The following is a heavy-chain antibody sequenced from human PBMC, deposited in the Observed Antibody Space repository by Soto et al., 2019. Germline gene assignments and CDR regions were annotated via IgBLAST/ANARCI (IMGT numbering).Heavy chain of an antibody. V-gene: IGHV4-59*01. CDR3: ARAVLPATAPFDY. CDR2: IYYSGST. CDR1: GGSISNYY. J-gene: IGHJ4*02. D-gene: IGHD2-2*01. Sequence: QVQLQESGPRLVKPSETLSLTCIVSGGSISNYYWSWIRQPPGKGLEWIGYIYYSGSTNYNPSLRSRVTISVDTSKNQFSLKLSSVPAADTAVYYCARAVLPATAPFDYWGQGTLVTVSS.